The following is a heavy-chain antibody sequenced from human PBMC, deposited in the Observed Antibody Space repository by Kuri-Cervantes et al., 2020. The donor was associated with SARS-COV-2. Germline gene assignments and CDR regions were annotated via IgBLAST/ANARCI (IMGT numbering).Heavy chain of an antibody. J-gene: IGHJ5*02. CDR3: ARETYYDFWSGLNWFDP. Sequence: ASVKVSCKASGYTFTSYGISWVRQAPGQGLEWMGWISAYNGNTNYAQKLQGRVTMTTDTSTSTAYMELRSLRSDDTAVYYCARETYYDFWSGLNWFDPWGQGTLVTVSS. V-gene: IGHV1-18*01. CDR2: ISAYNGNT. D-gene: IGHD3-3*01. CDR1: GYTFTSYG.